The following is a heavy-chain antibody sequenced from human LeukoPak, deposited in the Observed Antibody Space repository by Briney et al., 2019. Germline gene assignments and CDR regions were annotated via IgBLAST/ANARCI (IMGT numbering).Heavy chain of an antibody. Sequence: LPWGSLRLSCAASGFTFSSYWMHWVRQAPGKGLVWVSRINSDGSSTSYADSVKGRFTISRDNAKNTLYLQMNSLRDEDTAIYYCVKDKASGNYYHHYHMDVWGAGTTVTVSS. V-gene: IGHV3-74*01. CDR1: GFTFSSYW. CDR2: INSDGSST. CDR3: VKDKASGNYYHHYHMDV. D-gene: IGHD1-7*01. J-gene: IGHJ6*03.